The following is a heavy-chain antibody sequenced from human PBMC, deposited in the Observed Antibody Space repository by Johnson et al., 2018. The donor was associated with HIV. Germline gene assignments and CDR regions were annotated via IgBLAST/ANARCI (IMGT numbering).Heavy chain of an antibody. CDR2: ISWNSGSI. V-gene: IGHV3-9*01. J-gene: IGHJ3*02. CDR3: ATTYARWFGELYVLGDAFDI. CDR1: GFTFDDYA. Sequence: VQVVESGGGLVQPGRSLRLSCAASGFTFDDYAMHWVRQAPGKGLEWVSGISWNSGSIGHADSVTGRFTISRDNSKTTLYLQMHSLKTEDTAVYYCATTYARWFGELYVLGDAFDIWGQGTRVTVSS. D-gene: IGHD3-10*01.